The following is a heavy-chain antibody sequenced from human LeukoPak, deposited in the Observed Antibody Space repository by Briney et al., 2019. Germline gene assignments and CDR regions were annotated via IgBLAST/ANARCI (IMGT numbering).Heavy chain of an antibody. CDR2: FYYSGST. CDR3: ARHVICGGGNCYGAALDY. D-gene: IGHD2-15*01. J-gene: IGHJ4*02. CDR1: GGSISSGDYY. V-gene: IGHV4-30-4*01. Sequence: SQTLSLTCTVSGGSISSGDYYWSWIRQPPGKGLEWIGYFYYSGSTYYNPSLKSRVTISVDTSKNQFSLKLSSVTAADTAVYYCARHVICGGGNCYGAALDYWGQGTLVTVSS.